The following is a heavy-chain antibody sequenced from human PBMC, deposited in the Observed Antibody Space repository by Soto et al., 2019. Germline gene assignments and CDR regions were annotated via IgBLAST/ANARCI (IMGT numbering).Heavy chain of an antibody. D-gene: IGHD2-15*01. CDR2: IYYSGST. CDR1: GGSISSSSYY. CDR3: AFQLGGGSFIPH. V-gene: IGHV4-39*01. Sequence: SETLSLTCTVSGGSISSSSYYWGWVRRPPGKGLEWIGSIYYSGSTYYNPSLKSRVTISVDTSKNQFSLKLSSVTAADTAVYYCAFQLGGGSFIPHWGQGTLVTVSS. J-gene: IGHJ4*02.